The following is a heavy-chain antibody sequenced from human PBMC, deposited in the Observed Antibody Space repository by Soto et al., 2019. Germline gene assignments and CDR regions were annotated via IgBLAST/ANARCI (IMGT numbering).Heavy chain of an antibody. Sequence: PSETLSLTCTVSGGSVSSGSYYWSWIRQHPGRGLEWIGYIYYTGNTYYNPSLKSRLAISVDTSKNQFSLRLSSVTAADTAIYYCATRITVFGLLIPPFDPWGQGTQVTVSS. CDR3: ATRITVFGLLIPPFDP. CDR1: GGSVSSGSYY. V-gene: IGHV4-31*03. J-gene: IGHJ5*02. D-gene: IGHD3-3*01. CDR2: IYYTGNT.